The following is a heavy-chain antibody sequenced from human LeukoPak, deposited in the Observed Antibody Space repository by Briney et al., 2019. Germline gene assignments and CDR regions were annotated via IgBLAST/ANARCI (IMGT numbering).Heavy chain of an antibody. CDR2: INPNSGDT. CDR3: ASAGMVATGIDY. J-gene: IGHJ4*02. V-gene: IGHV1-2*02. Sequence: ASVKVSCKASGYTFTGYYIHWVRQAPGQKREWMGWINPNSGDTNYSQRFQGSITMTRDTSINTAYMELSRLRSDDTAIYYCASAGMVATGIDYWGQGTLITVSS. D-gene: IGHD5-12*01. CDR1: GYTFTGYY.